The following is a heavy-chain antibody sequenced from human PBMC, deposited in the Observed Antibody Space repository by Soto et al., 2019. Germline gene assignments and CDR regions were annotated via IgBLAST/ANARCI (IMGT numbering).Heavy chain of an antibody. Sequence: QVQLVQSGAEVTKPGASVKVSCKASGYTFTNYYIHWVRQAPRQGLEWMGIINPSGGSTSYAQKSQGRVTMTSDTSTSTVYMELSSLRSEDTAVYYCARGDGRGSSGFYYYYGMDVWGHGTTVTVSS. CDR3: ARGDGRGSSGFYYYYGMDV. V-gene: IGHV1-46*01. J-gene: IGHJ6*02. CDR2: INPSGGST. D-gene: IGHD6-25*01. CDR1: GYTFTNYY.